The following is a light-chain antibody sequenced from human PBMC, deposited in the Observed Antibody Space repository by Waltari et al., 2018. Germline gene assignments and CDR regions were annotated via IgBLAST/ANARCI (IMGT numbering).Light chain of an antibody. J-gene: IGKJ3*01. V-gene: IGKV1-5*03. Sequence: DIQMTQSPSTLSASVGDRVTITCRASQSITRWLSCYQQIPGKAPKLLIYQASILESWVTSRFSGSGSGTEFTLTIRSLQPDDFATYYCQQYNTYFFTFGPGTKVDIK. CDR1: QSITRW. CDR3: QQYNTYFFT. CDR2: QAS.